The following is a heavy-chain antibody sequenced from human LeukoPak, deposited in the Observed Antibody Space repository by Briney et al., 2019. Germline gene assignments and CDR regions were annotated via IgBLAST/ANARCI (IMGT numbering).Heavy chain of an antibody. CDR2: IDPSDSYT. J-gene: IGHJ4*02. V-gene: IGHV5-10-1*01. D-gene: IGHD4-17*01. CDR3: ATGASKVTTDFANY. Sequence: GESLTISCKGSGYSFTNYWISWVRQMPREGLEWMGRIDPSDSYTKYSPSFEGHVTISVDKSISTAFLQWSSLKASDSAMYYCATGASKVTTDFANYWGQGSQVAVSS. CDR1: GYSFTNYW.